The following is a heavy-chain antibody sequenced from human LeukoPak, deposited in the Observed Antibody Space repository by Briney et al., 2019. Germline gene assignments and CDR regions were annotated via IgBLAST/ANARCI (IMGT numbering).Heavy chain of an antibody. CDR2: INHSGST. V-gene: IGHV4-34*01. Sequence: SETLSLTCAVYGGSFSGYYWSWIRQPPGKGLEWIGEINHSGSTNYNPSLKSRVTISVDTSKNQFSLKLSSVTAADTAVYYCARGQYCSSTSCYTRNWFDPWGQGTLVTVSS. J-gene: IGHJ5*02. CDR3: ARGQYCSSTSCYTRNWFDP. D-gene: IGHD2-2*02. CDR1: GGSFSGYY.